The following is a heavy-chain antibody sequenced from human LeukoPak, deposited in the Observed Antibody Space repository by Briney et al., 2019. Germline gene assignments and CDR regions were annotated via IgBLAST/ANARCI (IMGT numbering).Heavy chain of an antibody. J-gene: IGHJ4*02. Sequence: PGGSLRLSCEVSGFTFSSYSMTWVRQVPGRGLEWIAYMTASSVTFYYADPVRGRFTISRDNARNSLFLQMNSLTVEDTAVYYCARSLSGYDPLSAFWGQGTLVTVSS. V-gene: IGHV3-48*04. D-gene: IGHD5-12*01. CDR1: GFTFSSYS. CDR2: MTASSVTF. CDR3: ARSLSGYDPLSAF.